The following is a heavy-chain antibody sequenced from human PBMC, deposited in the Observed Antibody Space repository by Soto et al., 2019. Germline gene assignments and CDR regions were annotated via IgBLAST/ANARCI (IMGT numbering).Heavy chain of an antibody. CDR3: ARDASGYSYDYMFGYWFDP. CDR2: IIPIFGTA. J-gene: IGHJ5*02. D-gene: IGHD5-18*01. Sequence: QVQLVQSGAEVKKPGSSVKVSCKASGGTFSSYAISWVRQAPGQGLEWMGGIIPIFGTANYAQKFQGRVTITADESTSTAYMELSSLRAEDTAVYYCARDASGYSYDYMFGYWFDPWGQGTLVTVSS. CDR1: GGTFSSYA. V-gene: IGHV1-69*01.